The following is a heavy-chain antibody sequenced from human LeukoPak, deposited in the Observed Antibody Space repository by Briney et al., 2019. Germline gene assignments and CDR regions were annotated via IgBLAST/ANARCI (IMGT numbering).Heavy chain of an antibody. V-gene: IGHV1-46*01. J-gene: IGHJ4*02. CDR1: GYTFTNYY. CDR2: INPSGGST. Sequence: ASVKVSCKASGYTFTNYYIHWVRQAPGQGLEWTGIINPSGGSTSYAQKFQGRVTMTRDTSTSTVYMELSSLRSEDTAEYYCAREGPYSDSSRSRFDYWGQGTLVTVSS. D-gene: IGHD6-6*01. CDR3: AREGPYSDSSRSRFDY.